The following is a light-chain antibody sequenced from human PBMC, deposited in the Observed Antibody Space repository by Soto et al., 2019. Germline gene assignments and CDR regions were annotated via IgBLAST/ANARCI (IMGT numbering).Light chain of an antibody. CDR3: LQVKSSPLT. CDR2: AAS. CDR1: QGISTY. J-gene: IGKJ4*01. V-gene: IGKV1-9*01. Sequence: DIQLTQSPSFLSASVGDRVTITCRATQGISTYLAWYQQKPGKAPNLLIYAASTLQSGVPSRFSGSGSGTTFTLTITSLQPEDTATYYRLQVKSSPLTFGGGTKVEI.